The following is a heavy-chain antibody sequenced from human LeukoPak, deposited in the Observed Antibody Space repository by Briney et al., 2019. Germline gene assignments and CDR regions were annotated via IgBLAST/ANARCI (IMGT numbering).Heavy chain of an antibody. CDR3: ARDRGVVVVPAAIGGYYYGMDV. CDR1: VVTFKSYD. V-gene: IGHV3-30-3*01. CDR2: ISYDGSNK. J-gene: IGHJ6*02. D-gene: IGHD2-2*01. Sequence: RRSCSDSVVTFKSYDIRGGRNTTGKGLEWVAVISYDGSNKYYADSVKGRFTISRDNSKNTLYLQMNSLRAEDTAVYYCARDRGVVVVPAAIGGYYYGMDVWGQGTTVTVSS.